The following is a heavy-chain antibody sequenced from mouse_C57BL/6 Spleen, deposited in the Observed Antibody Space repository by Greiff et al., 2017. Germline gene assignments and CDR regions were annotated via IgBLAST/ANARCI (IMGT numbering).Heavy chain of an antibody. CDR3: TRVSYGSSHWYFDV. CDR1: GFTFSSYA. Sequence: EVKLVESGEGLVKPGGSLKLSCAASGFTFSSYAMSWVRQTPEKRLEWVAYISSGGDYIYYADTVKGRFTISRDNARNTLYLQMSSLKSEDTAMYYCTRVSYGSSHWYFDVWGTGTTVTVSS. V-gene: IGHV5-9-1*02. CDR2: ISSGGDYI. D-gene: IGHD1-1*01. J-gene: IGHJ1*03.